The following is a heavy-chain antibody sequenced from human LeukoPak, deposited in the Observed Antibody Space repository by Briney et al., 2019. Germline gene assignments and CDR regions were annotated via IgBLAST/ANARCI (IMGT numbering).Heavy chain of an antibody. V-gene: IGHV3-23*01. J-gene: IGHJ4*02. CDR2: IFPSGGEI. CDR3: ATYRQVLLPFES. CDR1: GFTFSSYG. Sequence: GGSLRLSCAASGFTFSSYGMSWVRQPPGKGLEWVSSIFPSGGEIHYADSVRGRFTISRDNSKSPLSLQMNSLRAEDTAIYYCATYRQVLLPFESWGQGTLVTVSS. D-gene: IGHD2/OR15-2a*01.